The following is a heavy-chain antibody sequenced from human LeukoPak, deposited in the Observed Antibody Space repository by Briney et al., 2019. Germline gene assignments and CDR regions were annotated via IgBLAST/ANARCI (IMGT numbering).Heavy chain of an antibody. CDR1: GFTVSTYY. D-gene: IGHD1-14*01. Sequence: GGSLRLSCAASGFTVSTYYMSWVRQAPGKGLEWVSVIYSRGSAYYADSVKGRFTISRDNSKNTLYLQMNSLRDEDTAVYYCARGGPEDAFDIWGQGTMVTVSS. CDR2: IYSRGSA. CDR3: ARGGPEDAFDI. J-gene: IGHJ3*02. V-gene: IGHV3-66*01.